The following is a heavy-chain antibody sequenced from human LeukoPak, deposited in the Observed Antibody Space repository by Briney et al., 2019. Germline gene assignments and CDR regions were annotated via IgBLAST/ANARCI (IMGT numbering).Heavy chain of an antibody. Sequence: PGGSLRLSCAASGFTFSSYAMSWVRQATGKGLEWVSAIGTAGDTYYPGSVKGRFTISRENAKNSLYLQMNSLRAEDTAVYYCARFRGWYAGFDYWGQGTLVTVSS. D-gene: IGHD6-19*01. CDR2: IGTAGDT. V-gene: IGHV3-13*01. CDR1: GFTFSSYA. CDR3: ARFRGWYAGFDY. J-gene: IGHJ4*02.